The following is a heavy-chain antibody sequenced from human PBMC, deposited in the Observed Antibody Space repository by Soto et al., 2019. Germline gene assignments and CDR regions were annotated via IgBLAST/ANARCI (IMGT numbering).Heavy chain of an antibody. CDR3: ARDSVVAAAGIDY. Sequence: PGGSLRLSCAASGFTFSSSDMHWVRQAPGKGLEWVAVIWYDGSNKYYADSVKGRFTISRDNSKNTLYLQMNSLRAEDTAVYYCARDSVVAAAGIDYWGQGTLVTVSS. CDR2: IWYDGSNK. V-gene: IGHV3-33*01. CDR1: GFTFSSSD. D-gene: IGHD6-13*01. J-gene: IGHJ4*02.